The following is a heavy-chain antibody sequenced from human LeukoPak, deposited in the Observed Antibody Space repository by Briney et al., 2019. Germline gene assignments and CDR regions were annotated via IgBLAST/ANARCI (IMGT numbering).Heavy chain of an antibody. Sequence: SETLSLTCAVYGGSFSGYYWSWIRQPPGKGLEWIGEINHSGSTNYNPSLKSRVTISVDTSKNQFSLKLSSVTAADTAVYYCAATRRITMVRGRFDPWGQGTLVTVSS. CDR1: GGSFSGYY. D-gene: IGHD3-10*01. CDR3: AATRRITMVRGRFDP. CDR2: INHSGST. J-gene: IGHJ5*02. V-gene: IGHV4-34*01.